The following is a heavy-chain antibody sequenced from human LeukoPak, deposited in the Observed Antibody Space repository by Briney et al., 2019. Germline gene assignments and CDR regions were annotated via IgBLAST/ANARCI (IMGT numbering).Heavy chain of an antibody. V-gene: IGHV3-48*02. D-gene: IGHD6-13*01. J-gene: IGHJ4*02. Sequence: GGSLRLSCAVSGFTFSTYSMNWVHQAPGKGLEWVSYISSSSSTIYYADSVKGRFTISRDNAKNSLYLQMNSLRDEDTAVYYCARDRDSHPGYSSSWSGNYFDYWGQGTLVTVSS. CDR3: ARDRDSHPGYSSSWSGNYFDY. CDR1: GFTFSTYS. CDR2: ISSSSSTI.